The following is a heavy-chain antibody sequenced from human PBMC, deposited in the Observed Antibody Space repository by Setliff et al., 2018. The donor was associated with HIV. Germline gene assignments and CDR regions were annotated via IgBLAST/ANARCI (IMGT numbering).Heavy chain of an antibody. CDR2: IRHDGSNK. V-gene: IGHV3-30*02. J-gene: IGHJ3*02. Sequence: AGGSLRLSCVASGFTFSSYGMHWVRQAPGKGLEWVAVIRHDGSNKYYADSVKGRFTISRDNSKNTLYLQMNSLRAEDTAVYYCARPPPFLREPNNDAFDIWGQGTMVTVSS. CDR3: ARPPPFLREPNNDAFDI. D-gene: IGHD1-26*01. CDR1: GFTFSSYG.